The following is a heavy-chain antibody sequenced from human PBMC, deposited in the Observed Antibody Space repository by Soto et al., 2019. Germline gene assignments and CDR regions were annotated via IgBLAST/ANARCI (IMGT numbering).Heavy chain of an antibody. CDR1: GGTFSSYA. CDR2: IIPIFGTA. V-gene: IGHV1-69*06. D-gene: IGHD3-22*01. Sequence: QVQLVQSGAEVKKPGSSVKVSCKASGGTFSSYAISWVQQAHGQGVEWMGGIIPIFGTANYAQKFQGRVTITADKATSTAYMELSSLRYEDTAVYYCARVQSNYYDSSGNAFDSWGQGTMVTVSS. J-gene: IGHJ3*02. CDR3: ARVQSNYYDSSGNAFDS.